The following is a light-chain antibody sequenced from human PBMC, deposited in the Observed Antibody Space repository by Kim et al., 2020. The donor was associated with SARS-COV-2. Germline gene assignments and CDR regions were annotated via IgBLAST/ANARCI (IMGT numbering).Light chain of an antibody. J-gene: IGLJ2*01. CDR3: QVWDSSSDHRVV. CDR2: YDS. CDR1: SVVSEC. V-gene: IGLV3-21*04. Sequence: PGTTARITCGGNSVVSECVHGYQQMQRQAPVLVISYDSDSTSGIPERFSGSDSGNTATLTISRVEAGDEADYYCQVWDSSSDHRVVFGGGTQLTVL.